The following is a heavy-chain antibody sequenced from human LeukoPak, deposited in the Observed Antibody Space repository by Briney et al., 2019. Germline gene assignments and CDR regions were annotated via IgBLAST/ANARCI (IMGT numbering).Heavy chain of an antibody. V-gene: IGHV3-43*02. CDR3: AKALIPRDTAMVKGY. Sequence: PGGSLRLSCAASGFTFDDYAMHWVRQAPGKGLECVSLISGDGGSTYCADPVKGRFTISRDNYRTTLYLQMNSLRAEDTAVYYCAKALIPRDTAMVKGYWGQGTLVTVSS. J-gene: IGHJ4*02. D-gene: IGHD5-18*01. CDR2: ISGDGGST. CDR1: GFTFDDYA.